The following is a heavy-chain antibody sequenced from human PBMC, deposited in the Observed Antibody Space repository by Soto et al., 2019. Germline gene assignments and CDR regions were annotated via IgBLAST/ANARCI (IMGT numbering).Heavy chain of an antibody. CDR2: IYRGGSI. CDR3: AKDLYLSS. D-gene: IGHD2-2*01. J-gene: IGHJ4*01. Sequence: GSLRLSCAASGFTVSNTYMSWVRQATGKGLEWVSVIYRGGSIYYADSVKGRFTISRDNAENTLYLQMNNLRAEDTALYYCAKDLYLSSWGQGTRVTVSS. CDR1: GFTVSNTY. V-gene: IGHV3-66*01.